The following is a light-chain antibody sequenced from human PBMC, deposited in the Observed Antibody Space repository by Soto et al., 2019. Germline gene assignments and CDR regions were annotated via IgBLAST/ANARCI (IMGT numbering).Light chain of an antibody. CDR3: QQRSNWPPIT. Sequence: EIVFTYSPATLSFSPVERATLSCRASQSVSSYLAWYQQKPGQAPRLLIYDASNRATGIPARFSGSGSGTDFTLTISSLEPEHFAVYYCQQRSNWPPITFGQGTRLEIK. V-gene: IGKV3-11*01. CDR2: DAS. CDR1: QSVSSY. J-gene: IGKJ5*01.